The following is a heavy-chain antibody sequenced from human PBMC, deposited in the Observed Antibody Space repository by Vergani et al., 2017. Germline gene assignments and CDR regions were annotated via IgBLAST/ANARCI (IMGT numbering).Heavy chain of an antibody. CDR2: ISSSGSTI. Sequence: EVQLVESGGGLVQPGGSLRLSCAASGFTFSSYEMNWVRQAPGKGLEWVSYISSSGSTIYYADSVKGRFTISRDNAKNSLYLQMNSLRAEDTAVYYCARDRYYYGSGSYYNGMDVWGQGTTVTVSS. D-gene: IGHD3-10*01. CDR1: GFTFSSYE. J-gene: IGHJ6*02. V-gene: IGHV3-48*03. CDR3: ARDRYYYGSGSYYNGMDV.